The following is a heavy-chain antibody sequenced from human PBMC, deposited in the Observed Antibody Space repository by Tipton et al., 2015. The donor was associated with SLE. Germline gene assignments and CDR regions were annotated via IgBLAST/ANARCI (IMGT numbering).Heavy chain of an antibody. CDR2: MFSSGNT. CDR3: ARHGEVGASFDH. J-gene: IGHJ4*02. CDR1: GGSIRNNNHY. V-gene: IGHV4-39*07. D-gene: IGHD1-26*01. Sequence: TLSLTCTVSGGSIRNNNHYWAWIRQPPGKGLEWIGSMFSSGNTHYNPSLKSRVTISEDTSENQFSLKLSSVTAADTAVYYCARHGEVGASFDHWGQGSLVTVSS.